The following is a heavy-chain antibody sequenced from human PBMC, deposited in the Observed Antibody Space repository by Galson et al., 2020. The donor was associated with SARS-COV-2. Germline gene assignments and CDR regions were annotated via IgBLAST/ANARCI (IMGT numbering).Heavy chain of an antibody. J-gene: IGHJ5*02. V-gene: IGHV4-59*08. Sequence: ASETLSLTCTVSGGSISSYYWRWIRQPPGKGLEWIGYIYYSGSTNYNPSLKSRVTISVDTSKNQFSLKLSSVTAADTAVYYCARLDYGDYWGWFDPWGQGTLVTVSS. CDR3: ARLDYGDYWGWFDP. CDR1: GGSISSYY. CDR2: IYYSGST. D-gene: IGHD4-17*01.